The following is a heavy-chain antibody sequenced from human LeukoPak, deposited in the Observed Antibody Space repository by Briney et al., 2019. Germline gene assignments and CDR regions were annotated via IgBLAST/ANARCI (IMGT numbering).Heavy chain of an antibody. V-gene: IGHV5-51*01. J-gene: IGHJ6*02. CDR3: ARQACSTTTCNYGMDV. CDR2: IYPGDSDT. Sequence: GESLKISCKGSGYMFTSYWISWVRQMPGKGLEWMGIIYPGDSDTRYNPSFQGQVTIPADKSISTAYLQWSSLKASDTAMYYCARQACSTTTCNYGMDVWGQGTAVTVSS. CDR1: GYMFTSYW. D-gene: IGHD2-2*01.